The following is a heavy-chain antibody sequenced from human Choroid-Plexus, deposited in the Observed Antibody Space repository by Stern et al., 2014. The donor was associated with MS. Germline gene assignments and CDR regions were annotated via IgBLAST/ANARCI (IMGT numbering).Heavy chain of an antibody. V-gene: IGHV3-30*18. CDR2: VSYGGSNK. CDR3: AKDRQYLTYFFDH. CDR1: GFTFGSCA. J-gene: IGHJ5*02. D-gene: IGHD2/OR15-2a*01. Sequence: VQLVESGGGVVQPGRPLRLSCVASGFTFGSCAMHWVRQAPGKGLAWVGGVSYGGSNKYYADSVKGRFTISRDNSQNTLYMQMSSLRPEDTAVYYCAKDRQYLTYFFDHWGQGSLVTVSS.